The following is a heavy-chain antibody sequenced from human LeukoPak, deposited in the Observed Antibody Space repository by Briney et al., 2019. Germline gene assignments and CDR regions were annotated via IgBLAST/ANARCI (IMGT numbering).Heavy chain of an antibody. J-gene: IGHJ4*02. D-gene: IGHD6-13*01. CDR2: INQDGSVK. CDR1: TFTFSTYW. Sequence: GGSLRLSYAASTFTFSTYWMTWVRQAPGKGPEFVANINQDGSVKNYVDSVKGRFTISRDNAKNSLYLQMNSLRADDTAVYYCARDPGSSSFDYWGQGTLVTVSS. V-gene: IGHV3-7*01. CDR3: ARDPGSSSFDY.